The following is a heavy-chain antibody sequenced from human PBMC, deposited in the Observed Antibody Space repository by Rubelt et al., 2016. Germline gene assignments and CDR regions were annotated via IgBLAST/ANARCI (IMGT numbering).Heavy chain of an antibody. CDR3: ARDRLLDDSSGGDAFDI. CDR2: INTNPGNP. CDR1: GYTFTSYA. D-gene: IGHD3-22*01. J-gene: IGHJ3*02. Sequence: QVQLVQSGSELKKPGASVKVSCKASGYTFTSYAMNWVRQAPGQGLEWMGWINTNPGNPTYAQGFTGRFVCSLDTSSSTAYLQISSLKAEDTAVYYCARDRLLDDSSGGDAFDIWGQGTMVTVSS. V-gene: IGHV7-4-1*02.